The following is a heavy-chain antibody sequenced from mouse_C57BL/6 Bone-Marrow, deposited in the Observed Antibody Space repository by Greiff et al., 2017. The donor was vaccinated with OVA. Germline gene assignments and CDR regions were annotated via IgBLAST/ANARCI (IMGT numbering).Heavy chain of an antibody. CDR2: IDPSDSYT. J-gene: IGHJ1*03. CDR3: SLYYSKGGWYFDV. V-gene: IGHV1-69*01. Sequence: QVQLQQPGAELVMPGASVKLSCKASGYTFTSYWMHWVKQRPGQGLEWIGEIDPSDSYTNYNQKFKGKSTLPVDKSSSTAYMQLSSLTSEDSAVYYCSLYYSKGGWYFDVWGTGTTVTVSS. D-gene: IGHD2-5*01. CDR1: GYTFTSYW.